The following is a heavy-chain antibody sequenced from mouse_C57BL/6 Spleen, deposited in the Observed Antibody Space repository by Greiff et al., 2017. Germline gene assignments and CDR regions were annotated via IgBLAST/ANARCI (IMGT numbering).Heavy chain of an antibody. CDR1: GYTFTSYW. CDR2: IYPGSGST. J-gene: IGHJ2*01. V-gene: IGHV1-55*01. CDR3: AKSLNGNYPYYFDY. Sequence: QVQLQQPGAELVKPGASVKMSCKASGYTFTSYWITWVKQRPGQGLEWIGEIYPGSGSTNYNEKFKSKATMTVDTSASTAYMQLSSLTSEDSAVYYCAKSLNGNYPYYFDYWGQGTTLTVSS. D-gene: IGHD2-1*01.